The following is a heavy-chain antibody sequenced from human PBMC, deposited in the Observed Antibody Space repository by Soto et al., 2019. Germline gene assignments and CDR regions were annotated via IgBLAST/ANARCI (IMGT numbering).Heavy chain of an antibody. D-gene: IGHD3-10*01. J-gene: IGHJ4*02. V-gene: IGHV3-9*01. CDR2: ISWNSDTI. CDR1: GFTFDDYA. CDR3: SNALPPGSYNWPLDY. Sequence: EVQLMESGGGLVQPGRSLRLSCVASGFTFDDYAIHWVRQAPGKGLEWVSGISWNSDTIGYADSVKGRFTISRVGAKKSVFLQMNSLKPEDTPLYYCSNALPPGSYNWPLDYWGQGILVTVS.